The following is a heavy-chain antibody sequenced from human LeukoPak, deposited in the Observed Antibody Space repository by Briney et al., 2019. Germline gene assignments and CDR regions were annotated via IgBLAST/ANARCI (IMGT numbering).Heavy chain of an antibody. D-gene: IGHD5-18*01. CDR1: GYSFTSYW. CDR3: ARLGLVGYSYGLIIYYYYGMDV. CDR2: IYPGDSDT. J-gene: IGHJ6*02. V-gene: IGHV5-51*01. Sequence: GESLKISCKGSGYSFTSYWIGWVRQMPGKGLEWMGIIYPGDSDTRYSPSFQGQVTISADKSISTAYLQWSSLKASDTAMCYCARLGLVGYSYGLIIYYYYGMDVWGQGTTVTVSS.